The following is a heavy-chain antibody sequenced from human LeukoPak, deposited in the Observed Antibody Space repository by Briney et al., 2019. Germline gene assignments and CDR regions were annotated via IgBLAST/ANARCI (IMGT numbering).Heavy chain of an antibody. V-gene: IGHV3-30*18. CDR1: GFTFSSYG. D-gene: IGHD4-17*01. CDR3: AKSLYGDYGIDY. Sequence: GGSLRLSCAASGFTFSSYGMHWVRQAPGKGLEWVAVISYDGSNKYYADSVKGRFTISRDNSKNTLYLQMNSLRAEDTAVYYCAKSLYGDYGIDYWGQGTLVTVSS. J-gene: IGHJ4*02. CDR2: ISYDGSNK.